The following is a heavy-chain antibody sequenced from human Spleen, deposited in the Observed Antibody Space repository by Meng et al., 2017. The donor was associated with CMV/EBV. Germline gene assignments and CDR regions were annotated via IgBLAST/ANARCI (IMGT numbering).Heavy chain of an antibody. V-gene: IGHV3-53*01. D-gene: IGHD6-6*01. CDR3: AKDPLEYSSSRAPGY. CDR2: IYSCGST. CDR1: GFTVSSNY. J-gene: IGHJ4*02. Sequence: GESLKISCAASGFTVSSNYMSWVRQAPGKGLEWVSVIYSCGSTYYADSVKGRFTISRDNSKNTLYLQMNSLRAEDTAVYYCAKDPLEYSSSRAPGYWGQGTLVTVSS.